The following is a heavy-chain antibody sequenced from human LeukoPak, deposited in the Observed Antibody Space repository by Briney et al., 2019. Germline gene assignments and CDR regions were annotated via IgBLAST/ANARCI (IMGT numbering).Heavy chain of an antibody. V-gene: IGHV2-5*02. CDR1: GFSLSTRGLG. CDR3: AHYGDYRFMYYFDY. J-gene: IGHJ4*02. D-gene: IGHD4-17*01. Sequence: SGPTLVNPTQTLTLTCSLSGFSLSTRGLGVGWIRQPPGEAPEWFALLYWDDNYLYSPSLRRRLTITKDTSKNQVVFTMTNMDPVDTATYYCAHYGDYRFMYYFDYWGQGTLVTISS. CDR2: LYWDDNY.